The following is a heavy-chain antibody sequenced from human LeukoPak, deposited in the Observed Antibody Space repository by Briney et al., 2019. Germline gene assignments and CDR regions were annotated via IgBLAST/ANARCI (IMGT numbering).Heavy chain of an antibody. J-gene: IGHJ4*02. CDR3: AKDSIVASGWYESYFDP. CDR2: ISGSVGST. CDR1: GFSFSSYA. Sequence: PGGSLRLSCAASGFSFSSYAMNWVRQAPGKGLEWVSSISGSVGSTYYADSVKGRFTISRDNSKKTVYLQMNSLRAEDTAVYYCAKDSIVASGWYESYFDPWGQGTLVTVSS. D-gene: IGHD6-19*01. V-gene: IGHV3-23*01.